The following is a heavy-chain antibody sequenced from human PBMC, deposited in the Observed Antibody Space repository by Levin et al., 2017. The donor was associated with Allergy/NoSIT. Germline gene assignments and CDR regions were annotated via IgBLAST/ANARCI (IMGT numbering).Heavy chain of an antibody. V-gene: IGHV3-7*01. CDR3: TGDMDY. CDR2: IKEDGSAK. CDR1: GFSFNKYW. Sequence: GESLKISCTASGFSFNKYWMNWVRQAPGKGLEWVANIKEDGSAKYYVDSVKGRFTISRDNAKNSLYLQMNSLRAEDTAVYYCTGDMDYWGQGKVVTVSS. J-gene: IGHJ4*02.